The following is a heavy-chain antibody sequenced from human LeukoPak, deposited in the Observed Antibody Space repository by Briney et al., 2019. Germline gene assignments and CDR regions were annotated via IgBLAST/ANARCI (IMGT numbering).Heavy chain of an antibody. Sequence: PSETLSLTCAVYGGSFSGYYWSWIRQPPGKGLEWLGEINHSGSTNYNPSLKSRVTISVDTSKNQFSLKLSSVTAADTAVYYCAGHGLILWFGETTRRYYYYMDVWGKGTTVTISS. J-gene: IGHJ6*03. CDR1: GGSFSGYY. V-gene: IGHV4-34*01. CDR3: AGHGLILWFGETTRRYYYYMDV. CDR2: INHSGST. D-gene: IGHD3-10*01.